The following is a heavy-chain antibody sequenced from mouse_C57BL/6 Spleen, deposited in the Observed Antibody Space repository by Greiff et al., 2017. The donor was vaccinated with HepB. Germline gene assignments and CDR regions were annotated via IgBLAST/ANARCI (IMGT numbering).Heavy chain of an antibody. CDR3: ARTLLLRYQYYFDY. CDR2: INPSSGYT. D-gene: IGHD1-1*01. Sequence: QVQLQQSGAELARPGASVKMSCKASGYTFTSYTMHWVKQRPGQGLEWIGYINPSSGYTKYNQKFKDKATLTADKSSSTAYMQLSSLTSEDSAVYYSARTLLLRYQYYFDYWGQGTTLTVSS. J-gene: IGHJ2*01. CDR1: GYTFTSYT. V-gene: IGHV1-4*01.